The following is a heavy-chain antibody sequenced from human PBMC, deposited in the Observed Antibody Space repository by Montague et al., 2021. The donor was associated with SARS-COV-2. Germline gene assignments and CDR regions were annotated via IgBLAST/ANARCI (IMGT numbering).Heavy chain of an antibody. CDR3: ARGSGWMGNAFDI. CDR1: GGSISSYY. D-gene: IGHD6-19*01. V-gene: IGHV4-59*01. CDR2: IYYSGST. J-gene: IGHJ3*02. Sequence: SETLSLTCTVSGGSISSYYWSWIRQPPGKGLEWIGYIYYSGSTYYNPSLKSRVTISVDTSKNQFSLKLSSVTAADTAVYYCARGSGWMGNAFDIWGQGTVVTVSS.